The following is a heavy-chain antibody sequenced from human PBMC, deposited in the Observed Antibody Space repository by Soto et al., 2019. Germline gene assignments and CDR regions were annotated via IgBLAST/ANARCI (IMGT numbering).Heavy chain of an antibody. J-gene: IGHJ6*02. CDR1: GYSFSSYW. Sequence: PGESLKISCEGSGYSFSSYWVGWVRQTPGKGLEWMGLIYPGDSNTKYSPSFQGQVTISADKSISTAYLQWSSLKASDTAMYYCARLSGYYDSSGFWTPYGMDVWGQGTTVTVSS. D-gene: IGHD3-22*01. CDR2: IYPGDSNT. V-gene: IGHV5-51*01. CDR3: ARLSGYYDSSGFWTPYGMDV.